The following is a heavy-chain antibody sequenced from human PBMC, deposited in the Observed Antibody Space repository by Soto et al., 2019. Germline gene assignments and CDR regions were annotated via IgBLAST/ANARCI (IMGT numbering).Heavy chain of an antibody. CDR2: ISAYNGDT. CDR1: GYTFTNYG. J-gene: IGHJ6*03. CDR3: ARVRQLVVYFYYYMDV. D-gene: IGHD6-6*01. Sequence: QVQLLQSGAEVKKPGASVKVSCKASGYTFTNYGITWVRQAPGQGLEWMGWISAYNGDTHYTQRLQGRVTMTTDTSTSTDYMELRGLRSDDTAVYYCARVRQLVVYFYYYMDVWGKGTTVTVSS. V-gene: IGHV1-18*01.